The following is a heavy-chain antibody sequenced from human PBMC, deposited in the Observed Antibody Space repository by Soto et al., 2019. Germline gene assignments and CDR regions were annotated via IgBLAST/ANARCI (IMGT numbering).Heavy chain of an antibody. J-gene: IGHJ3*02. CDR1: GFTFSSYW. Sequence: GGSLRLSCAASGFTFSSYWMSWVRQAPGKGPEWVANIKQDGSEKYYVDSVEGRFTISRDNAKNSLYLQMNSLRAEDTAVYYCARESNYAAFDIWGQGTMVTVSS. CDR3: ARESNYAAFDI. CDR2: IKQDGSEK. V-gene: IGHV3-7*03. D-gene: IGHD1-7*01.